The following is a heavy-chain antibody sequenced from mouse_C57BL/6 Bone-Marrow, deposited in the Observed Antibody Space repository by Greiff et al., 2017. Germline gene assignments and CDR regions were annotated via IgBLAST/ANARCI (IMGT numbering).Heavy chain of an antibody. D-gene: IGHD1-1*01. J-gene: IGHJ2*01. Sequence: EVNVVESGGGLVKPGGSLKLSCAASGFTFSSYTMSWVRQTPEKRLEWVATISGGGGNTYYPDSVKGRFTISRDNAKNTLYLQMSSLRSEDTALYYCARHAFYSYGSLIDYWGQGTTLTVSS. CDR2: ISGGGGNT. CDR1: GFTFSSYT. V-gene: IGHV5-9*01. CDR3: ARHAFYSYGSLIDY.